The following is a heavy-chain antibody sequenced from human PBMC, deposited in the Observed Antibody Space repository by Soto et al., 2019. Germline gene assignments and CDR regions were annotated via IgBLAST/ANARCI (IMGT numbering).Heavy chain of an antibody. V-gene: IGHV3-66*01. CDR1: GFTVSSNY. CDR3: ARAWGYSYVTYYFDY. J-gene: IGHJ4*02. CDR2: IYSGGST. D-gene: IGHD5-18*01. Sequence: EVQLVESGGGLVQPGGSLRLSCAASGFTVSSNYMSWVRQAPGKGLEWVSVIYSGGSTYYADSVKGRFTISRDNSKNTLYLQMNSLRAEDTAVYYCARAWGYSYVTYYFDYWGQGTLVTVSS.